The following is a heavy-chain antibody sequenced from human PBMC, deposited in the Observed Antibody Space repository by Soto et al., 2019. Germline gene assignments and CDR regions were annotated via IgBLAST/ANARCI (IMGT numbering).Heavy chain of an antibody. CDR2: IWYDGSNK. CDR3: ASEGDTDAFDI. J-gene: IGHJ3*02. V-gene: IGHV3-33*01. D-gene: IGHD5-18*01. CDR1: GFTFSSYG. Sequence: QVQLVESGGGVVQPGRSLRLSCAASGFTFSSYGMHWVRQAPGKGLEWVAVIWYDGSNKYYADSVKGRFTISRDNSKNTLYLQMNSLRAEDTAVYYCASEGDTDAFDIWGQGTMVTVSS.